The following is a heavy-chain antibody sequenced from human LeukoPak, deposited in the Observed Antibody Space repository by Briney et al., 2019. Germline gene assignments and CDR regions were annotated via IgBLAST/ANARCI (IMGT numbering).Heavy chain of an antibody. CDR3: ARTTVSRGWWFDP. D-gene: IGHD4-11*01. Sequence: AASVKVSCKASGGTFSSYAISWVRQAPGQGREWMGGIIPIFGTANYAQKFQGRVTITADESTSTAYMELSSLRSEDTAVYYCARTTVSRGWWFDPWGQGTLVTVSS. J-gene: IGHJ5*02. CDR1: GGTFSSYA. V-gene: IGHV1-69*13. CDR2: IIPIFGTA.